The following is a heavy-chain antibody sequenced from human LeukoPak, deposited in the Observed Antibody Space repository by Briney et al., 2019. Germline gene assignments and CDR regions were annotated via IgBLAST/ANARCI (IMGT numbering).Heavy chain of an antibody. CDR3: ARGYYYVSESDWDTKWFDP. V-gene: IGHV1-69*05. J-gene: IGHJ5*02. Sequence: SVKVSCKASGGTFNSHVISWLRQAPGQGLEWMGGIIPVFGTASYAEKFQGRVTITTDESTTTACMEMSSLTSEDTAVYYCARGYYYVSESDWDTKWFDPWGQGTLVTVSS. CDR1: GGTFNSHV. CDR2: IIPVFGTA. D-gene: IGHD3-10*01.